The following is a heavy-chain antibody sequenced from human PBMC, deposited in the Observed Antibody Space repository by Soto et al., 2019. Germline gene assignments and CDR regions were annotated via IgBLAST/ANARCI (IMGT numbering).Heavy chain of an antibody. Sequence: GGSLRLSCASSGFLFSSYAMSLVRPAPGKGLEWVSGIGGSGGYKSYADSVKGRFTISRDNSKNTLYLQMESLGAEDTAVYYCAKDAAMVSSTFNYFDYWGQGNLVTVSS. V-gene: IGHV3-23*01. J-gene: IGHJ4*02. D-gene: IGHD6-13*01. CDR3: AKDAAMVSSTFNYFDY. CDR2: IGGSGGYK. CDR1: GFLFSSYA.